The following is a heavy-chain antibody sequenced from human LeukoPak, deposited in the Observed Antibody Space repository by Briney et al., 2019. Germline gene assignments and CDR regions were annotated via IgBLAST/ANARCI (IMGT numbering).Heavy chain of an antibody. V-gene: IGHV3-30*18. Sequence: GGSLRLSCAASGFTFSSYGMHWVRQAPGKGLEWVAVISYDGSNKYYADSVKGRFTISRDNSKNTLYLQMNSLRAEDTAVYYCAKDWAHGDGLFYYFDYWGQGTLVTVSS. CDR2: ISYDGSNK. D-gene: IGHD4-17*01. CDR1: GFTFSSYG. CDR3: AKDWAHGDGLFYYFDY. J-gene: IGHJ4*02.